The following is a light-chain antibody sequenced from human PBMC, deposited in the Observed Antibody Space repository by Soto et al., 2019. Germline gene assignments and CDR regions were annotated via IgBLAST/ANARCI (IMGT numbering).Light chain of an antibody. Sequence: DIVMTQSPDSLAVSLGERATINCKSSQSVLYSSNNKNYLAWYQQKPGQRPKLLIYWASTRESGVPDRFSGSGSGTDLPLTISRLQAEDVAVYYCQQYYSTPPTLGSGTKVDS. CDR1: QSVLYSSNNKNY. CDR2: WAS. CDR3: QQYYSTPPT. V-gene: IGKV4-1*01. J-gene: IGKJ3*01.